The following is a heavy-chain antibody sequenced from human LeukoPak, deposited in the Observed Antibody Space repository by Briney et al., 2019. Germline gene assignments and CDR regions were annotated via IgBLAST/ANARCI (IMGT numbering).Heavy chain of an antibody. CDR2: INHSGST. CDR1: GGSFSGYY. CDR3: ARGDYGDYWIDY. V-gene: IGHV4-34*01. Sequence: PSETLCLTCAVYGGSFSGYYWSWIRQPPGKGLEWIGEINHSGSTNYNPSLKSRVTISVDTSKNQFSLKLSSVTAADTAVYYCARGDYGDYWIDYWGQGTLVTVSS. D-gene: IGHD4-17*01. J-gene: IGHJ4*02.